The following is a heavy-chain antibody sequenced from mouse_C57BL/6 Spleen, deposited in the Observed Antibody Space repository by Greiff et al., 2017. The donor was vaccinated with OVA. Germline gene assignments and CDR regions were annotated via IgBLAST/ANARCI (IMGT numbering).Heavy chain of an antibody. CDR3: ARKTYGSNYPFAY. CDR1: GYTFTDYN. Sequence: EVQLQQSGPELVKPGASVKLPCKASGYTFTDYNMDWVKQSHGKSLEWIGDINPNNGGTIYNPKFKGTATLTVDKSSSTAYMELRSLTSEDTAVYDCARKTYGSNYPFAYWGQGTLVTVSA. J-gene: IGHJ3*01. V-gene: IGHV1-18*01. CDR2: INPNNGGT. D-gene: IGHD1-1*01.